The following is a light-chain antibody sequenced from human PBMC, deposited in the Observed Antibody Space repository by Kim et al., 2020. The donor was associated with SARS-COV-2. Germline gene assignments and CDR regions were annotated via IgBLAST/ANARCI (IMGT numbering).Light chain of an antibody. V-gene: IGKV3-15*01. CDR2: AAS. CDR1: QTVSSN. CDR3: HQYNYWPRT. J-gene: IGKJ1*01. Sequence: ETVMTQSPPTLSVSPGERATLSCRASQTVSSNLAWYQQKPGQVPRLLIYAASTRATGIPARFSGSGSGTEFTLTINSLQSEDFAVYYCHQYNYWPRTFGQGTKVDIK.